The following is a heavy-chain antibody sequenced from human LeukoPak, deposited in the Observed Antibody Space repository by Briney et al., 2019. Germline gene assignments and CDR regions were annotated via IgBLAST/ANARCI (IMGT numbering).Heavy chain of an antibody. Sequence: ASVKVSCKASGYTFTSYYMHWVRQAPGQGLEWMGIINPSGGSTIYAQKFQGRVTMTRDTSTSTVYMELSSLRSEDTAVYYCVARLPAAILVDVWGKGTTVTVSS. CDR1: GYTFTSYY. J-gene: IGHJ6*04. D-gene: IGHD2-2*02. V-gene: IGHV1-46*01. CDR3: VARLPAAILVDV. CDR2: INPSGGST.